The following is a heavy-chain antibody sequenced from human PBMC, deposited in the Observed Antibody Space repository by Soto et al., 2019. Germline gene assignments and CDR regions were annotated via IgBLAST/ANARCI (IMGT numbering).Heavy chain of an antibody. D-gene: IGHD5-18*01. Sequence: PSETLSLTCTVSGGSITSGDYYWSWIRQHPGKGLEWIGYMYSRGNTYLNPSLKSRVAFSVDPSKNQFSLRLTSVTAADTAVYYCARDIQTSSSEPPHYYDYLGMDVWGQGTTVTVS. CDR2: MYSRGNT. V-gene: IGHV4-31*03. CDR3: ARDIQTSSSEPPHYYDYLGMDV. J-gene: IGHJ6*02. CDR1: GGSITSGDYY.